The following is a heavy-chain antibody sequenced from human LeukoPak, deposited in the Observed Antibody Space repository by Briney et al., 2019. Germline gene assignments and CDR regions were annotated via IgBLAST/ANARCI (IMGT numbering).Heavy chain of an antibody. CDR3: ATDFGAVAHRLDASDI. J-gene: IGHJ3*02. V-gene: IGHV1-24*01. D-gene: IGHD6-19*01. CDR2: FDPEDGET. Sequence: GASVKVSCKVSGYTLTELSMHWVRQAPGKGLEWMGGFDPEDGETIYAQKFQGRVTMTEDTSTDTAYMELSSLRSEDTAVYYCATDFGAVAHRLDASDIWGQGTMVTVSS. CDR1: GYTLTELS.